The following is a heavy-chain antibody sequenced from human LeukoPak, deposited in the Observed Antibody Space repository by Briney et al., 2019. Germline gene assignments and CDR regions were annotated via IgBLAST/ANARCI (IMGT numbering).Heavy chain of an antibody. CDR1: GFSFSSYA. CDR2: ISDDGRCK. Sequence: GRPLRLSCATSGFSFSSYAMHWVRQAPGRGLEWVAVISDDGRCKDCADSVRGRFTISRDNTKNTLYLQMSSLRADDTAIYYCIRDPARRETTGWFYWGQGTLVTVSS. D-gene: IGHD1-1*01. V-gene: IGHV3-30*04. CDR3: IRDPARRETTGWFY. J-gene: IGHJ4*02.